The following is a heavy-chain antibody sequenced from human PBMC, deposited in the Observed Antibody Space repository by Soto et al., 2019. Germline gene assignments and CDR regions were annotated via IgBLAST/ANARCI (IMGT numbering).Heavy chain of an antibody. D-gene: IGHD2-2*01. J-gene: IGHJ5*02. V-gene: IGHV3-33*01. CDR2: IWYDGSNK. CDR1: GFTFSSYG. CDR3: ARDRAVVVPAAIVDWFDP. Sequence: GGSLRLSCAASGFTFSSYGMHWVRQAPGKGLEWVAVIWYDGSNKYYADSVKGRFTISRDNSKNTLYLQMNSLRAEDTAVYYCARDRAVVVPAAIVDWFDPWGQGTLVTVSS.